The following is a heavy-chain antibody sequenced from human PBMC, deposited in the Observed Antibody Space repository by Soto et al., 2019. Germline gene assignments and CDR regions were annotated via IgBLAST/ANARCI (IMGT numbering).Heavy chain of an antibody. CDR1: GFTFSFYI. CDR3: ARAYYYDSSGYQTAFDI. V-gene: IGHV3-21*01. Sequence: VSLRLSCAASGFTFSFYIMNWVRQAPGKGLEWVSSIGSGSAHIYYADSVKGRFTISRDNAKNSLFLQMNSLRAEDTAVYYCARAYYYDSSGYQTAFDIWGQGTMVTVSS. CDR2: IGSGSAHI. D-gene: IGHD3-22*01. J-gene: IGHJ3*02.